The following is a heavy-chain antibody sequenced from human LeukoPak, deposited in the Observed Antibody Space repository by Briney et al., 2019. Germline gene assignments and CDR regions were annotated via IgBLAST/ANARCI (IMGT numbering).Heavy chain of an antibody. CDR2: IRSKAYGGTT. CDR1: GFTFGDYA. Sequence: GGSLRLSCTASGFTFGDYAMSWVRQAPGKGLEWVGFIRSKAYGGTTEYAASVKGRFTISRDDSKSIAYLQMNSLKTEDTAVYYCTRGSIVVVITYLGDYWGQGTLVTVSS. D-gene: IGHD3-22*01. CDR3: TRGSIVVVITYLGDY. V-gene: IGHV3-49*04. J-gene: IGHJ4*02.